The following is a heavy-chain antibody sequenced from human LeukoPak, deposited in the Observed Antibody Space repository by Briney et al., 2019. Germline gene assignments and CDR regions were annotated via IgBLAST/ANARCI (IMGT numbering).Heavy chain of an antibody. Sequence: GGSLRLSCAASGFTFSDYYMSWIRQAPGKGLEWVSYISSSGSTIYYADSVKGRFTISRDNSKNTLYLQMNSLRAEDTAVYYCAKRCGSSERAAFDIWSQGTMVTVSS. CDR2: ISSSGSTI. D-gene: IGHD1-1*01. CDR1: GFTFSDYY. V-gene: IGHV3-11*04. J-gene: IGHJ3*02. CDR3: AKRCGSSERAAFDI.